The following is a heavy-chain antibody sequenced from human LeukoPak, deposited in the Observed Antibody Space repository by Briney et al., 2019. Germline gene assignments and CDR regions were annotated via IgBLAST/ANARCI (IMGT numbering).Heavy chain of an antibody. CDR2: IYTSGST. CDR3: ARDRDYYDSSGYNGAGWFDP. Sequence: SQTLSLTCTVSGGSISSGDYYWSWIRQPPGKGLEWIGRIYTSGSTNYNPSLKSRVTISVDTSKNQFSLKLSSVTAADTAVYYCARDRDYYDSSGYNGAGWFDPWGQGTLVTVSS. J-gene: IGHJ5*02. D-gene: IGHD3-22*01. V-gene: IGHV4-61*02. CDR1: GGSISSGDYY.